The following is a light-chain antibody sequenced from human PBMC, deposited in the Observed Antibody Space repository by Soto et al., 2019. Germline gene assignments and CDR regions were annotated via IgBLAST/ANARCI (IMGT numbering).Light chain of an antibody. CDR3: QEYNDWPRGT. Sequence: DIQMTQSPSSLSASVGDRVTITCRASQSISSYLNWYQQKPGKAPKLLIYAASSLQSGVPSRFSGSGSGTDFTLTISSLQPEDFATYYCQEYNDWPRGTFGQGTQLELK. CDR2: AAS. J-gene: IGKJ1*01. CDR1: QSISSY. V-gene: IGKV1-39*01.